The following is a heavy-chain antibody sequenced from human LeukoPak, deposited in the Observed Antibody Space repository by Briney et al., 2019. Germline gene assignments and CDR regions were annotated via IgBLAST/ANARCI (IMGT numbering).Heavy chain of an antibody. CDR3: ARDLSYDILTGYFDY. J-gene: IGHJ4*02. Sequence: GGSLRLSCAASGYTFSSYGMGWVRQAPGKGLEWVSGISASGGSTYYADSVKGRFTISRDNSRNTLFLQMNSLRAEDTAVYYCARDLSYDILTGYFDYWGQGTLVTVSS. V-gene: IGHV3-23*01. D-gene: IGHD3-9*01. CDR2: ISASGGST. CDR1: GYTFSSYG.